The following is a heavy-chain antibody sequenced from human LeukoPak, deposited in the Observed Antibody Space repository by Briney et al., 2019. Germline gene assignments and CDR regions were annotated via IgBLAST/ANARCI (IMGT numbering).Heavy chain of an antibody. D-gene: IGHD3-16*01. CDR3: ARRWGVGHAFDI. V-gene: IGHV4-39*01. Sequence: PSETLSLTCTVSGGSISSSSYYWGWIRQPPGKGLEWIGSIYYSGSTYYNPSLKSRVTISVDTSKNQFSLKLSSVTAADTAVYYCARRWGVGHAFDIWGQGTMVTVSS. J-gene: IGHJ3*02. CDR2: IYYSGST. CDR1: GGSISSSSYY.